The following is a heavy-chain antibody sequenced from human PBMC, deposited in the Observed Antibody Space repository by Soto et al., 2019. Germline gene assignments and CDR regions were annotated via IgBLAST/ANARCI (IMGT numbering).Heavy chain of an antibody. V-gene: IGHV3-33*01. Sequence: TGGSLRLSCAASGFTFSSYGMHWVRQAPGKGLEWVAVIWYDGSNKYYADSVKGRFTISRDNSKNTLYLQMNSLRAEDTAVYYCARVILEDYYYGMDVWGQGTTVTVSS. CDR2: IWYDGSNK. D-gene: IGHD1-1*01. CDR1: GFTFSSYG. CDR3: ARVILEDYYYGMDV. J-gene: IGHJ6*02.